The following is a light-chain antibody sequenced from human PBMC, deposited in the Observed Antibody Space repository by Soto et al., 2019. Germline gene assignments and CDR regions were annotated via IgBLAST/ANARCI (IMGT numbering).Light chain of an antibody. CDR1: QSVSSY. V-gene: IGKV3-11*01. Sequence: EIVLPQSPATLSLSPGEGVTLSCRASQSVSSYLAWYQQKPGQAPRLLIYDAFNRATGIPDRFSGSGSGTDFTLTISSLEPEDFAVYYCQQRSNWPPEFTFGQGTKLEI. J-gene: IGKJ2*01. CDR2: DAF. CDR3: QQRSNWPPEFT.